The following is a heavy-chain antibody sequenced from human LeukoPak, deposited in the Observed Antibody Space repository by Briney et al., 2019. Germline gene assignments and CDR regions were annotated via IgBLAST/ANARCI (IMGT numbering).Heavy chain of an antibody. CDR3: AREAVGQISFDY. V-gene: IGHV3-30-3*01. CDR2: ISYDGSNK. D-gene: IGHD4-23*01. Sequence: GRSLRLSCAVSGFTFRSYAMHWVRQAPGKGLEWMAIISYDGSNKYYADSVKGRFTISRDNSKNTLYLQMNSLRPEDTAVYYCAREAVGQISFDYWGQGTLVTVSS. CDR1: GFTFRSYA. J-gene: IGHJ4*02.